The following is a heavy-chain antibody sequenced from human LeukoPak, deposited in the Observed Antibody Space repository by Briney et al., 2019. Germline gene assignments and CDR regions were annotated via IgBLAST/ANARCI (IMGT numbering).Heavy chain of an antibody. J-gene: IGHJ3*02. CDR2: IKQDGSEK. CDR1: GFTFSSYW. Sequence: LPGGSLRLSCAASGFTFSSYWMSWVRQAPGKGLEWVANIKQDGSEKYYVDSVKGRFTISRDNAKNSLYLQMNSLRAEDTAVYYCAREVRGSYGPQAFDIWGQGTMVTGSS. D-gene: IGHD5-18*01. V-gene: IGHV3-7*01. CDR3: AREVRGSYGPQAFDI.